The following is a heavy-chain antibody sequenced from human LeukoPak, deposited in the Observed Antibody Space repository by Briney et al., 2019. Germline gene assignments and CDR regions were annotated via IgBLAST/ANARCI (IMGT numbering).Heavy chain of an antibody. J-gene: IGHJ5*02. D-gene: IGHD6-13*01. V-gene: IGHV3-30*03. CDR3: ARGPSGIAAYNNWFDP. CDR2: ISYDESNK. CDR1: GFTFSSYG. Sequence: GGSLRLSCAASGFTFSSYGMHWVRQAPGKGLEWVAFISYDESNKYYADSVKGRFTISRDNSKSTLFLQMNSLRAEDTAVYYCARGPSGIAAYNNWFDPWGQGTLVTVSS.